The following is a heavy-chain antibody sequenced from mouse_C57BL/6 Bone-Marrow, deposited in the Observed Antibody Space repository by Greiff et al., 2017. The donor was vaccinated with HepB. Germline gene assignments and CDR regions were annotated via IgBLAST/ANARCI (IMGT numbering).Heavy chain of an antibody. CDR1: GYTFTSYW. CDR2: IHPNSGST. Sequence: VKLVESGAELVKPGASVKLSCKASGYTFTSYWMHWVKQRPGQGLEWIGMIHPNSGSTNYNEKFKSKATLTVDKSSSTAYMQLSSLTSEDSAVYYCAFHHYYGFAYWGQGTLVTVSA. CDR3: AFHHYYGFAY. J-gene: IGHJ3*01. D-gene: IGHD1-2*01. V-gene: IGHV1-64*01.